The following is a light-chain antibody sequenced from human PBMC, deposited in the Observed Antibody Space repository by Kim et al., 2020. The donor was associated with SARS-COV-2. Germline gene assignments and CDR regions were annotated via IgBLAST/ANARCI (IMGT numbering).Light chain of an antibody. CDR2: ELS. CDR1: SIDVVGYKY. CDR3: SSYTSDNSRV. Sequence: HSITISCTGTSIDVVGYKYVSCYQPHPGKAPKLTIYELSTRPSGVSNRFSGSKSGSTALLTISALQPEDEADYYCSSYTSDNSRVFGGGTKL. V-gene: IGLV2-14*01. J-gene: IGLJ2*01.